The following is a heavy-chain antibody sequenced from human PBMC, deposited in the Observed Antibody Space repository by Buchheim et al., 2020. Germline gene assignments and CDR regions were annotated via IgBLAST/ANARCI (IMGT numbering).Heavy chain of an antibody. CDR1: GFTFSSYG. J-gene: IGHJ4*02. D-gene: IGHD2-15*01. Sequence: QVQLVESGGGVVQPGRSLRLSCAASGFTFSSYGMHWVRQAPGKGLEWVAVISYDGSNKYYADSVKGRFTISRDNSKNTLYLQMNSLRAEDTAVYYCAKWSGRGGDYFDYWGQGTL. CDR2: ISYDGSNK. V-gene: IGHV3-30*18. CDR3: AKWSGRGGDYFDY.